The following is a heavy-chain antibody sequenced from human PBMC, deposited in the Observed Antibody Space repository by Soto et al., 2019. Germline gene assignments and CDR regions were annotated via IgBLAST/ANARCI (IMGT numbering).Heavy chain of an antibody. J-gene: IGHJ5*02. D-gene: IGHD2-2*01. CDR1: GYTFISYA. V-gene: IGHV1-3*01. CDR2: VHAGNGNT. CDR3: ARAVVPAAQNWLDP. Sequence: GASVKVSCKASGYTFISYAIHWVRQAPGQRLEWMGWVHAGNGNTKYSQNFQDRVTITRDTSASSVYMELGSLRSEDTAVYYCARAVVPAAQNWLDPWGQGTLVTVSS.